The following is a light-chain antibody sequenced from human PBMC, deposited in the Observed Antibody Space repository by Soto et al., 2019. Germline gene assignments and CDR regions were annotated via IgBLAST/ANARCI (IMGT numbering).Light chain of an antibody. CDR3: QKCGVAPFT. Sequence: DIQMTQSPSTLSASVGDRVTITCRASQSISSWLAWYQQKPGKAPKLLIYAASTLQSGVPSRFSGSGSGTDFTLTISSLPPEDVATYYCQKCGVAPFTFGGGTKVDIK. CDR2: AAS. J-gene: IGKJ4*01. CDR1: QSISSW. V-gene: IGKV1-27*01.